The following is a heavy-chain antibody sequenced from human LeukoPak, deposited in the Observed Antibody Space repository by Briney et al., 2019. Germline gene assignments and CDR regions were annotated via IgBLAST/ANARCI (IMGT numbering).Heavy chain of an antibody. Sequence: VASVKVSCKASGYTFTSYGISWVRQAPGQGLEWTGWTSAYNGNTNYAQKLQGRVTMTTDTSTSTAYMELRSLRSDDTAVYYCARDRIAVADYWGQGTLVTVSS. CDR1: GYTFTSYG. V-gene: IGHV1-18*01. CDR2: TSAYNGNT. CDR3: ARDRIAVADY. J-gene: IGHJ4*02. D-gene: IGHD6-19*01.